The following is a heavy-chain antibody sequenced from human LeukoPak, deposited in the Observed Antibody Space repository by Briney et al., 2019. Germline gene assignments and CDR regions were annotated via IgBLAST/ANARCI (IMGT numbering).Heavy chain of an antibody. Sequence: GGSLRLSCAASGFTFSSYWMSWVRQTQGKGLEWVANIKQDGSEKYYVDSVKGRFTISRDNAKNSLYLQMNSLRAEDAAVYHCARARALYSSGWYGLFDYWGQGTLVTVSS. J-gene: IGHJ4*02. D-gene: IGHD6-19*01. CDR2: IKQDGSEK. CDR3: ARARALYSSGWYGLFDY. V-gene: IGHV3-7*01. CDR1: GFTFSSYW.